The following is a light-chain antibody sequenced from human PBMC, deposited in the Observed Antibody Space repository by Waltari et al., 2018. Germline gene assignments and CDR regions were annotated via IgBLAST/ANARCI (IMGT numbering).Light chain of an antibody. CDR3: FSAADNNWV. CDR1: ILPKKY. V-gene: IGLV3-27*01. J-gene: IGLJ3*02. CDR2: DDS. Sequence: SYELTQPSSVSVSPGQTAKILCSRDILPKKYARWFQQKPGQAPRLLIYDDSDRPSENPGRFSGSSSGTTVTLTITGAHGDDEADYYCFSAADNNWVFGGGTKLTVL.